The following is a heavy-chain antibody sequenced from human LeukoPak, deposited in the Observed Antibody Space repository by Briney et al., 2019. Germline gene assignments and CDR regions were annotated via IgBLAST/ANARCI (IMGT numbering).Heavy chain of an antibody. V-gene: IGHV3-9*01. CDR1: GFTFDDYS. Sequence: GRSLRLSCAASGFTFDDYSMHWVRQAPGKALEGVSGISWNSGSAGYADSVKGRFTISRDSAKNSLYLQMNSLRTEDTALYYCAKDRTYSAYAALDYWGQGTLVTVSS. CDR2: ISWNSGSA. J-gene: IGHJ4*02. CDR3: AKDRTYSAYAALDY. D-gene: IGHD5-12*01.